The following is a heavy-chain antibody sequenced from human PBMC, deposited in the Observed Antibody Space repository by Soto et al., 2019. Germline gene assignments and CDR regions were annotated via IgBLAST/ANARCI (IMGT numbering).Heavy chain of an antibody. CDR1: GFTFSSYS. Sequence: EVQLVESGGGLVKPGGSLRLSCAASGFTFSSYSMNWVRQAPGKGLEWVSSISSSSSYIYYADSVKGRFTISRDNAKNSLYVQMNSLRAEDTAVYYCASELSTRMTMFGVVTIDYWGQGTLVTVSS. D-gene: IGHD3-3*01. V-gene: IGHV3-21*01. CDR3: ASELSTRMTMFGVVTIDY. CDR2: ISSSSSYI. J-gene: IGHJ4*02.